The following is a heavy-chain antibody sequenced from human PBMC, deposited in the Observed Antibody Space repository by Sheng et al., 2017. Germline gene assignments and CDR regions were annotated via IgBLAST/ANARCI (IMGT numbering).Heavy chain of an antibody. Sequence: VQLVESGGGLIQPGGSLRLSCAASGFTVSSKYMSWVRQAPGKGLEWVAIISHDGINKYYADSVKGRFAISRDDSKNTVYLQMNSLRIEDTAVYFCARDHGDTEGYWGQGTLVTVSS. CDR2: ISHDGINK. CDR1: GFTVSSKY. D-gene: IGHD4-17*01. CDR3: ARDHGDTEGY. V-gene: IGHV3-30*09. J-gene: IGHJ4*02.